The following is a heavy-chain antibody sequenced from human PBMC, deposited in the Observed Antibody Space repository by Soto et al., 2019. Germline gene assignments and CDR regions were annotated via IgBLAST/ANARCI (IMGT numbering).Heavy chain of an antibody. Sequence: ASVKVSCKASGYTFTSYGISWVRQAPGQGLEWMGWISAYNGNTNYAQKLQGRVTMTTDTSTSTAYMELRSLRSDDTAVYYCALKYSSSWYASPNDAFDIWGQGTMVTVSS. CDR1: GYTFTSYG. CDR3: ALKYSSSWYASPNDAFDI. V-gene: IGHV1-18*01. CDR2: ISAYNGNT. J-gene: IGHJ3*02. D-gene: IGHD6-13*01.